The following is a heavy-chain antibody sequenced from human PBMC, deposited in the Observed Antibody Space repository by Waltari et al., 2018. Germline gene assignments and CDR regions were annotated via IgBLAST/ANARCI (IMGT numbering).Heavy chain of an antibody. CDR1: GGSLSSSSYF. CDR2: IYYSGST. J-gene: IGHJ6*03. D-gene: IGHD2-2*01. CDR3: ARVVPRNGYIGLIYYYMDV. Sequence: QLQLQESGPGLVKPSETLSLTCTVSGGSLSSSSYFWAWIRQPPGKGLEWIGSIYYSGSTYYNLSLKSRVTISVDRSTNQVSLKLTSVTAADTAVYFCARVVPRNGYIGLIYYYMDVWGKGTTVTVSS. V-gene: IGHV4-39*01.